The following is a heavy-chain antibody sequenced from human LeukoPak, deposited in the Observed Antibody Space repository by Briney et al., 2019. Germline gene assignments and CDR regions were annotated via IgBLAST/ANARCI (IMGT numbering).Heavy chain of an antibody. CDR1: GFTFSSYD. CDR3: ARGENFGEFYY. CDR2: IGTAGDT. J-gene: IGHJ4*02. V-gene: IGHV3-13*01. D-gene: IGHD3-10*01. Sequence: GGSLRLSCAASGFTFSSYDMHWVRQATGKGLEWVSAIGTAGDTYYPGSVKGRFTISRENAKNSLYLQMNSLRAGDTAVYYCARGENFGEFYYWGQGTLVTVSS.